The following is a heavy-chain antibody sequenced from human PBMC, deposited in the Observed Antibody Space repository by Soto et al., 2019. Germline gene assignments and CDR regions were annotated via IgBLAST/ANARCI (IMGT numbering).Heavy chain of an antibody. D-gene: IGHD1-7*01. Sequence: GGSLRLSCAASGFTFSSYGMHWVRQAPGKGLEWVGVISYDGSNKYYADSVKGRFTISRDNSKNTLYLQMNSLRAEDTAVYYCAKDRRTKGYYYYGMDVWGQGTTVTVSS. V-gene: IGHV3-30*18. CDR3: AKDRRTKGYYYYGMDV. CDR2: ISYDGSNK. J-gene: IGHJ6*02. CDR1: GFTFSSYG.